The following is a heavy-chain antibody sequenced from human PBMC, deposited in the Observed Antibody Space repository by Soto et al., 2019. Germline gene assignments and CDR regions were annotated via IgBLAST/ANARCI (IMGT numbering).Heavy chain of an antibody. J-gene: IGHJ4*02. Sequence: GGSLRLSCAASGFTFSSASMNWVRQAPGKGLEWVGRIQTKTDGGTIDYAAPVKGRFTISRDDSKNTLYLQMDSLKTEDTAVYYCTSLMGAFRDWGPGTLVTVSS. CDR3: TSLMGAFRD. V-gene: IGHV3-15*07. CDR2: IQTKTDGGTI. D-gene: IGHD1-26*01. CDR1: GFTFSSAS.